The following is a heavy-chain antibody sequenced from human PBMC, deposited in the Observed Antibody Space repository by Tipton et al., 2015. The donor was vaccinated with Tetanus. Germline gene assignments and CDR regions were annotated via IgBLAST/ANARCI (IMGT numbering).Heavy chain of an antibody. CDR3: ARYWSAAIFGVAEYGMDV. CDR2: ISDYNGNT. J-gene: IGHJ6*02. Sequence: QLVQSGAEVKKPGASVKVSCKASGYSFTNYGISWVRQAPGQGLEWMGWISDYNGNTNYAQNLQGRVTMTTDTSTTTAYMELRGLRSDDTAVYYCARYWSAAIFGVAEYGMDVWGQGTTVIVSS. V-gene: IGHV1-18*01. CDR1: GYSFTNYG. D-gene: IGHD3-3*01.